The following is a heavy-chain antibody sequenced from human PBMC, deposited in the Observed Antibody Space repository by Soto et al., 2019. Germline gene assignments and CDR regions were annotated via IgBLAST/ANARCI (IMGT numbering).Heavy chain of an antibody. J-gene: IGHJ4*02. CDR2: VYNSGST. D-gene: IGHD2-2*01. CDR1: GSSVSSNNYY. Sequence: SETLSLTCTVSGSSVSSNNYYWAFIRQPPGKGLEWIGSVYNSGSTYYNPSLKSRLTVSLDTSKNQLSLSLRSVTAADTAVYYCARHQLRFCSTNRCYQDGGKFDYWGQGTLVTVSS. V-gene: IGHV4-39*01. CDR3: ARHQLRFCSTNRCYQDGGKFDY.